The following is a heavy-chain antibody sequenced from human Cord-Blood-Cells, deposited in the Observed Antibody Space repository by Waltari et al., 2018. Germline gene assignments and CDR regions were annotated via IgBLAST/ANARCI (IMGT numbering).Heavy chain of an antibody. CDR2: INHNGST. CDR3: ARSSYELGHNYYYYGMDV. CDR1: GGSFGGYY. Sequence: QLQLQQWGAGLLKPSETLSLPCAVYGGSFGGYYGSWFRQPPGKGLEWIGEINHNGSTNYNPSLKSRVTISVDTSKNQFSLKLSSVTAADTAVYYCARSSYELGHNYYYYGMDVWGQGTTVTVSS. V-gene: IGHV4-34*01. D-gene: IGHD1-26*01. J-gene: IGHJ6*02.